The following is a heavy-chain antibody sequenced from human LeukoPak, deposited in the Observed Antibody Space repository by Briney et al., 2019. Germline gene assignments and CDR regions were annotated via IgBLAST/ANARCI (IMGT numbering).Heavy chain of an antibody. CDR1: GFTFSSYA. V-gene: IGHV3-30-3*01. CDR3: ASDLRPLIVALPVY. J-gene: IGHJ4*02. Sequence: GGSLRLSCAASGFTFSSYAMHWVRQAPGKGLEWVAVISYDGSNKYYADSVKGRFTISRDNSKNTLYLQMNSLRAEDTAVYYCASDLRPLIVALPVYWGQGTLVTVSS. CDR2: ISYDGSNK. D-gene: IGHD5-12*01.